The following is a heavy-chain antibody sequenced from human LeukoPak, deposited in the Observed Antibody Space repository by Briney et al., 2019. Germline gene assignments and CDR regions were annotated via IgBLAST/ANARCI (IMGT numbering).Heavy chain of an antibody. CDR2: ISGSGGST. CDR1: GFTFSSYA. D-gene: IGHD2-15*01. CDR3: ARDGTYCSGGSCYLGDYYYGMDV. J-gene: IGHJ6*02. V-gene: IGHV3-23*01. Sequence: GGSLRLSCAASGFTFSSYAMSWVRQAPGKGLEWVSAISGSGGSTYYADSVKGRFTISRDNSKNTLYLQMNSLRAEDTAVYYCARDGTYCSGGSCYLGDYYYGMDVWGQGTTVTVSS.